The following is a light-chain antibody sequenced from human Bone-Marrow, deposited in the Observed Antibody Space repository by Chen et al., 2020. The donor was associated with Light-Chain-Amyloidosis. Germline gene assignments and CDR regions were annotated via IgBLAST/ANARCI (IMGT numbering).Light chain of an antibody. CDR3: QSADSSGTYEVI. Sequence: SYELTQPPSVSVSPGQTARITCSGDDLPTKYAYWYQQKPGQAPVLVIHRDTERPSGISERFAGSSSWTTATLTISGVQAEDEDDYHCQSADSSGTYEVIVGGGTKLTVL. J-gene: IGLJ2*01. V-gene: IGLV3-25*03. CDR1: DLPTKY. CDR2: RDT.